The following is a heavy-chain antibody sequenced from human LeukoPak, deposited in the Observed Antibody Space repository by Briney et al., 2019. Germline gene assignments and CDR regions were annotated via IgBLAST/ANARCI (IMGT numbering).Heavy chain of an antibody. J-gene: IGHJ4*02. Sequence: PGGSLRLSCAVSGFTFSSYYMHWVRQTRGKGLVWVSRISSDGSNTNYAHSVKGRFTISRDNAKNTLYLQMNSLRAEDTAVYYCIRVPYWGQGALVTVSS. CDR3: IRVPY. CDR2: ISSDGSNT. V-gene: IGHV3-74*01. CDR1: GFTFSSYY.